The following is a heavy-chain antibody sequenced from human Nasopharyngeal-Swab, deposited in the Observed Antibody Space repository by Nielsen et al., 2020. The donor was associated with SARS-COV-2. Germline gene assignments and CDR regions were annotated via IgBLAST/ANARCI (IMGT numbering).Heavy chain of an antibody. D-gene: IGHD3-10*01. CDR2: ISSSSSYI. CDR1: GFTFSSYS. J-gene: IGHJ3*02. CDR3: ASSMVRGVDAFDI. Sequence: GGSLRLSFPASGFTFSSYSMNWVRQAPGKGLEWVSSISSSSSYIYYADSVKGRFTISRDNAKNSLYLQMNSLRAEDTAVYSCASSMVRGVDAFDIWGQGTMVAVSS. V-gene: IGHV3-21*01.